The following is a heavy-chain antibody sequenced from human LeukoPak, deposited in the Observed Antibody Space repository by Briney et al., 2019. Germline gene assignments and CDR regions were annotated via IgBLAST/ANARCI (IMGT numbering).Heavy chain of an antibody. CDR1: GGSFSGCY. CDR3: ARDSRSSGFQGFDY. Sequence: PSETLSLTCAVYGGSFSGCYWSWIRQPPGKGLEWIGEINHSGSTNYNPSLKSRVTISVDTSKNQFSLKLSSVTAADTAVYYCARDSRSSGFQGFDYWGQGTLVTVSS. V-gene: IGHV4-34*01. J-gene: IGHJ4*02. CDR2: INHSGST. D-gene: IGHD3-22*01.